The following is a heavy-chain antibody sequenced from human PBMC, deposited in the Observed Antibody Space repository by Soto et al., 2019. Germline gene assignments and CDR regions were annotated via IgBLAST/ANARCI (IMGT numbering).Heavy chain of an antibody. J-gene: IGHJ4*02. CDR3: ASTYDFWSGYSSKEIDY. D-gene: IGHD3-3*01. CDR2: INHSGST. V-gene: IGHV4-34*01. Sequence: QVQLQQWGAGLLKPSETLSLTCAVYGGSFTGYYWSWIRQPPGEGLEWIGEINHSGSTNYNPSLTMRVTISRDTSKNQFSLKLSSVTAADTAVYYCASTYDFWSGYSSKEIDYWGQGTLVTVSS. CDR1: GGSFTGYY.